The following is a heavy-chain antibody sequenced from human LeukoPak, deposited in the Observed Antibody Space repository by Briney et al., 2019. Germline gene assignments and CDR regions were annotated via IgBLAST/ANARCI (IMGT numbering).Heavy chain of an antibody. CDR3: ARGSKDYDFWSGHLTHDAFDI. D-gene: IGHD3-3*01. CDR2: IIPIFGTA. Sequence: SVKVSCKASGYTFTSYGISWVRQAPGQGLEWMGGIIPIFGTANYAQKFQGRVTITADESTSTAYMELSSLRSEDTAVYYCARGSKDYDFWSGHLTHDAFDIWGQGTMVTVSS. J-gene: IGHJ3*02. CDR1: GYTFTSYG. V-gene: IGHV1-69*13.